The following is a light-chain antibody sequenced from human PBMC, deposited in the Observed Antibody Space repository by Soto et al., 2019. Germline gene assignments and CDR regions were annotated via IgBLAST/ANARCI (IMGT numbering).Light chain of an antibody. Sequence: IQMTQSPSSLSAFVGDRVIMSXXASQSIRNYLHWYQQKPGKAPNLLIFVASSLQSGVPSRFSGSGSGTAFALTISSLQPKDFATYYCKRGYNIPGTFGKGTRVVI. CDR2: VAS. J-gene: IGKJ1*01. CDR1: QSIRNY. CDR3: KRGYNIPGT. V-gene: IGKV1-39*01.